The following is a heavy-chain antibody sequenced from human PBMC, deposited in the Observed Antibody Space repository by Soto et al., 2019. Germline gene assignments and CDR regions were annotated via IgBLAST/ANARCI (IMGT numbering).Heavy chain of an antibody. D-gene: IGHD2-21*01. J-gene: IGHJ3*01. CDR3: ATDGSYSQHV. CDR1: GFTFSNSW. CDR2: IYSDGSIT. Sequence: PGGSLRLSCAASGFTFSNSWMHWVRQAPGKGLVWVSHIYSDGSITAYADSAKGRFTISRDNAKNALYLQMNSLRAEDTAVYYCATDGSYSQHVWGQGTMVTVSS. V-gene: IGHV3-74*01.